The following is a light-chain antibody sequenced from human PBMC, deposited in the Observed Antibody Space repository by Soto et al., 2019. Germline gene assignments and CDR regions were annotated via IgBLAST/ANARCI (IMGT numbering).Light chain of an antibody. CDR3: QQVGNYPLT. CDR1: QCINSH. Sequence: DIQLTQSPSFLSASVGDRVTIACRASQCINSHLAWYQQKPGKAAKLLIYDASTLQSGFSSRFSGSGSGTAFTLTISSMQPEDFATYYCQQVGNYPLTFGGGTKVEIK. CDR2: DAS. V-gene: IGKV1-9*01. J-gene: IGKJ4*01.